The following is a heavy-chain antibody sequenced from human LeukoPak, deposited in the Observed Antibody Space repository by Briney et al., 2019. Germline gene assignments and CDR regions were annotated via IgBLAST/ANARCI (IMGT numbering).Heavy chain of an antibody. Sequence: SSETLSLTCTASGGSISNYYWNWIRQPPGKGLEWIGYIYYSGTTNYNPSLKSRVTISVDTSKNQFSLKLSSVTAADTAVYYCARGYCSSTSCYGGYMGVWGKGTTVTVSS. CDR3: ARGYCSSTSCYGGYMGV. V-gene: IGHV4-59*12. CDR2: IYYSGTT. CDR1: GGSISNYY. J-gene: IGHJ6*03. D-gene: IGHD2-2*01.